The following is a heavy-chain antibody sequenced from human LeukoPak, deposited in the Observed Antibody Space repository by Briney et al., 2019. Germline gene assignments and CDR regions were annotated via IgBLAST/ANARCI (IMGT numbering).Heavy chain of an antibody. V-gene: IGHV3-53*01. CDR2: LSSGSTT. CDR3: ARGGDMVGGSRSAFDI. D-gene: IGHD1-26*01. CDR1: GFTASSKY. J-gene: IGHJ3*02. Sequence: PGGSLRLSCAASGFTASSKYMSWVRQAPGKGLEWVSVLSSGSTTYYADSVKGRFTISRDTSKNTLNLQMNSLRADDTAIYYCARGGDMVGGSRSAFDIWGQGTMVTVSS.